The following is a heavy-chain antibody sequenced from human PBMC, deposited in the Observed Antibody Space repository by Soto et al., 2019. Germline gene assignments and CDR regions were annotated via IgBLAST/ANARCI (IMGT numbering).Heavy chain of an antibody. CDR3: VGTGTTDDF. Sequence: PSETLSLTCTVSGASVNTGDYYWSCIRQPPGKGLEWLGYIFYSGDTYYNPSLKSRATISLNTSRNQFSLTLTSATDADTAVYYCVGTGTTDDFWGQGTLVTVSS. D-gene: IGHD1-7*01. CDR2: IFYSGDT. J-gene: IGHJ1*01. V-gene: IGHV4-30-4*01. CDR1: GASVNTGDYY.